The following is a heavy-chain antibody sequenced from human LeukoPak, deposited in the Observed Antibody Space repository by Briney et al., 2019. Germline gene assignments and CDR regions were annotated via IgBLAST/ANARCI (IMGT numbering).Heavy chain of an antibody. Sequence: RASETLSLTCAVSGGSISSGGYSWSWIRQPPGKGLEWIGYIYYSGSTYYNPSLKSRVTISVDTSKNQFSLNLSSVTAADTAVYYCARVTGYMIEDYFDYWGQGTLVTVSS. V-gene: IGHV4-30-4*07. CDR3: ARVTGYMIEDYFDY. J-gene: IGHJ4*02. CDR1: GGSISSGGYS. D-gene: IGHD3-22*01. CDR2: IYYSGST.